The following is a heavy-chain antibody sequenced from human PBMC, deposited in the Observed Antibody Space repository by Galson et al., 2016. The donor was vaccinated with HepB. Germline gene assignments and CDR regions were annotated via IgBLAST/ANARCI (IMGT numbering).Heavy chain of an antibody. CDR3: VRRREKDY. CDR1: GFPFSSYS. J-gene: IGHJ4*02. CDR2: ITSDGSTT. V-gene: IGHV3-74*01. D-gene: IGHD1-26*01. Sequence: SLRLSCAASGFPFSSYSMHWVRQAPGKGLVWVSRITSDGSTTTYADSVKGRFTISRDNTKNTLYLQMNSLRAEDTAVYYCVRRREKDYWGQGTRVTVSS.